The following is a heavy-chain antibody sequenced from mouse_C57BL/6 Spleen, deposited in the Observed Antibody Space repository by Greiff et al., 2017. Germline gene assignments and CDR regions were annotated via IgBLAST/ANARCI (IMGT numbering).Heavy chain of an antibody. CDR3: ARGDYYGSSYWYFDV. V-gene: IGHV1-55*01. J-gene: IGHJ1*03. Sequence: QVQLQQPGAELVKPGASVQMSCKASGYTFTSYWITWVKQRPGQGLEWIGDIYPTSGRTNYNEKFKSKATLTVDTSSSTAYMQLSSLTSEDSAVYYCARGDYYGSSYWYFDVWGTGTTVTVSS. CDR2: IYPTSGRT. CDR1: GYTFTSYW. D-gene: IGHD1-1*01.